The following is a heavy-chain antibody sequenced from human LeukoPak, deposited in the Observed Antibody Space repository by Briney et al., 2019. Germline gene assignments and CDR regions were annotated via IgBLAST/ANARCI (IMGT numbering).Heavy chain of an antibody. CDR1: GGSISSGDYY. D-gene: IGHD2-2*01. J-gene: IGHJ5*02. V-gene: IGHV4-39*07. CDR2: IFYSGTT. CDR3: ARHDCGDTNCYINWFDP. Sequence: SETLSLTCTVSGGSISSGDYYWSWIRQPPGKGLEWIGSIFYSGTTYYNPSLKSRVTISLDTSKNQFSLKLTSVTAADTAVYYCARHDCGDTNCYINWFDPWGQGTLVTVSS.